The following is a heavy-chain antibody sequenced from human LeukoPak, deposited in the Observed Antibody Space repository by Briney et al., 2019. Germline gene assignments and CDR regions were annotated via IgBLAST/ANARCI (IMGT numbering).Heavy chain of an antibody. CDR3: ARDRERLADY. J-gene: IGHJ4*02. V-gene: IGHV3-33*01. Sequence: HPGGSLRLSCAASGFTFSSYGIHWVRQAPGKGLEWVAAIWDDGTIKKYADSVKGRFTISRDNSKNTLYLQMNSLRAGDTAVYYCARDRERLADYWGQGTLVTVSS. CDR2: IWDDGTIK. CDR1: GFTFSSYG. D-gene: IGHD6-19*01.